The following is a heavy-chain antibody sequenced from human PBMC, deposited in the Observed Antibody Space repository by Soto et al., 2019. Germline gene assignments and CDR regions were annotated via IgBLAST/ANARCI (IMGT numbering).Heavy chain of an antibody. CDR1: GGNPSNSA. V-gene: IGHV1-69*01. D-gene: IGHD6-19*01. Sequence: QVHLLLQSGAEVKKPGSSVKVSCKASGGNPSNSAISWVRQAPGQGLEWMGGIIPVFGIVSYAQNFQGRVTITADESTSTVYMELISLRSEDTAVYFCAGGRIVVAGSSAYYGMDVCGQSTTVTVSS. CDR2: IIPVFGIV. CDR3: AGGRIVVAGSSAYYGMDV. J-gene: IGHJ6*02.